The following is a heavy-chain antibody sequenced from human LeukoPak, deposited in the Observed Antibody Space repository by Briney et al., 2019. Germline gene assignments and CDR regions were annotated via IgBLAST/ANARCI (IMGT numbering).Heavy chain of an antibody. V-gene: IGHV5-51*01. Sequence: GASLQISCKGSGYSFTSYWIGWVRQMPGKGLEWMGIIYPGDSDTRYSPSFQGQVTISADKSISTAYLQWSSLKASDTAMYYCARSYCGGDCSLYYFDYWGQGTLVTVSS. CDR3: ARSYCGGDCSLYYFDY. D-gene: IGHD2-21*02. CDR2: IYPGDSDT. CDR1: GYSFTSYW. J-gene: IGHJ4*02.